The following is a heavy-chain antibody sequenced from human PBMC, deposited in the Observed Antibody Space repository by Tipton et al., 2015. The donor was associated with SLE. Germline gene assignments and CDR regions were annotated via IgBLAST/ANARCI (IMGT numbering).Heavy chain of an antibody. Sequence: TLSLTCTVSGGSISSHYWSWIRQPPGKGLEWIGSIYHSGSTYYNPSLKSRVTISVDTSKNQFSRKLSSVTAADTAVYYCARGDIVVVKDYWGQGTLVTVSS. CDR3: ARGDIVVVKDY. D-gene: IGHD2-15*01. CDR2: IYHSGST. V-gene: IGHV4-38-2*02. CDR1: GGSISSHY. J-gene: IGHJ4*02.